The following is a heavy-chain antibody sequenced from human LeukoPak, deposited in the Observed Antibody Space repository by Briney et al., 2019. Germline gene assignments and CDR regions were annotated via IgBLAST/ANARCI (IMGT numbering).Heavy chain of an antibody. CDR3: ARRSPFLDYITSYYFDY. CDR2: FDPEDGET. V-gene: IGHV1-24*01. Sequence: ASVKVSCKVSGYKFTELSIHWVRQAPGKGLEWMGGFDPEDGETKYAQKFQGRVTMTEDTSTDTAYMEVSSLRSEDTAVYYCARRSPFLDYITSYYFDYWGQGTLVTVSS. D-gene: IGHD3-3*02. J-gene: IGHJ4*02. CDR1: GYKFTELS.